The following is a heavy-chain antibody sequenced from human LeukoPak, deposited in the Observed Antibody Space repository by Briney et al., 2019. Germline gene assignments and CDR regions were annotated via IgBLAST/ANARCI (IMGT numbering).Heavy chain of an antibody. CDR3: ARDNMTTVTSGSYYYYGMDV. CDR2: IIPILGIA. J-gene: IGHJ6*02. CDR1: GGTFSSYA. V-gene: IGHV1-69*04. Sequence: ASVRVSCKASGGTFSSYAISWVRQAPGQGLEWMGRIIPILGIANYAQKFQGRVTITADKSTSTAYMELSRLRSDDTAVYYCARDNMTTVTSGSYYYYGMDVWGQGTTVTVSS. D-gene: IGHD4-11*01.